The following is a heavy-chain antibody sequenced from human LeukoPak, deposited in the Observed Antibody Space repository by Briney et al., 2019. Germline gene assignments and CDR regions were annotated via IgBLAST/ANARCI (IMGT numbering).Heavy chain of an antibody. Sequence: GASVKVSCKASGYTFNNYGISWVRQAPGQGLEWMGWISAYNGNTYYAQRFQGRVTMTTDTPTNTAYMELRSLRSDDTAVYYCARGRYYFDSSDYYFFDYWGQGTLVTVSS. V-gene: IGHV1-18*01. CDR3: ARGRYYFDSSDYYFFDY. CDR2: ISAYNGNT. D-gene: IGHD3-22*01. J-gene: IGHJ4*02. CDR1: GYTFNNYG.